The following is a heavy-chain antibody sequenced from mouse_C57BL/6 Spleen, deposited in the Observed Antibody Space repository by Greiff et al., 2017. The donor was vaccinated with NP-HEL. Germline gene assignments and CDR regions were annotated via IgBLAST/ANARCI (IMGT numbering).Heavy chain of an antibody. Sequence: EVQLKQSGGGLVKPGGSLKLSCAASGFTFSDYGMHWVRQAPEKGLEWVAYISSGSSTIYYADTVKGRFTISRDNAKNTLFLQMTSLRSEDTAMYYCARVGSLQYYGRSYNWYFDGWGTGTTVTVSS. CDR2: ISSGSSTI. CDR1: GFTFSDYG. J-gene: IGHJ1*03. V-gene: IGHV5-17*01. CDR3: ARVGSLQYYGRSYNWYFDG. D-gene: IGHD1-1*01.